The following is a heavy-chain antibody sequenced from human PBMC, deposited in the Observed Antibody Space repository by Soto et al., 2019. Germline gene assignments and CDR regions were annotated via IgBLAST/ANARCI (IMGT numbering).Heavy chain of an antibody. CDR1: GGSISSGGYY. CDR2: IYYSGST. CDR3: ATALYYDILTGYSPYYFDY. Sequence: PSETLSLTCTVSGGSISSGGYYWSWIRQHPGKGLEWIGYIYYSGSTYYNPSPKSRVTISVDTSKNQFSLKLSSVTAADTAVYYCATALYYDILTGYSPYYFDYWGQGTLVTVSS. V-gene: IGHV4-31*03. D-gene: IGHD3-9*01. J-gene: IGHJ4*02.